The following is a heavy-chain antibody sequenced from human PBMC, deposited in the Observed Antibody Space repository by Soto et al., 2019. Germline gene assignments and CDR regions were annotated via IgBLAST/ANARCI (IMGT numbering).Heavy chain of an antibody. D-gene: IGHD3-10*01. J-gene: IGHJ5*02. CDR1: GGTFSSYA. V-gene: IGHV1-69*13. CDR3: ARGFGELAHNWFDP. CDR2: IIPIFGTA. Sequence: SVKVSCKASGGTFSSYAISWVRQAPGQGLEWMGGIIPIFGTANYAQKFQGRVTITADESTSTAYMELSSLRSEDTAVYYCARGFGELAHNWFDPCGQGTLVTVSS.